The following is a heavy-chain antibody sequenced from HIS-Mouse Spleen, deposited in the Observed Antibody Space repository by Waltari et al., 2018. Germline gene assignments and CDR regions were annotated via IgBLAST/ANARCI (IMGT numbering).Heavy chain of an antibody. V-gene: IGHV3-74*01. J-gene: IGHJ4*02. D-gene: IGHD5-18*01. CDR3: ARFRGYSYGWIFDY. CDR2: INSDGSST. Sequence: EVQLVESGGGLVQPGGSLRLSCAASGFTFSSYWLHWVRQAPGKGLVWVSRINSDGSSTSYADSVKGRFTISRDNAKNTLYLQMNSLRAEDTAVYYCARFRGYSYGWIFDYWGQGTLVTVSS. CDR1: GFTFSSYW.